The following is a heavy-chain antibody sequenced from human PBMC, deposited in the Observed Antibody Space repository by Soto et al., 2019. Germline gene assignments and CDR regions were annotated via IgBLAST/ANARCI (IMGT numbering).Heavy chain of an antibody. CDR3: ATDATQVDDFWSGYWTHSGSYFXY. V-gene: IGHV3-23*01. CDR1: GFTFSSYA. J-gene: IGHJ4*02. D-gene: IGHD3-3*01. CDR2: ISCSGGST. Sequence: PGGSLRLSCAASGFTFSSYAMSWVRQAPGKGLEGVSAISCSGGSTYYANSVKVRFTISRENSKNTLYLEMNSRIAEDTAVCYCATDATQVDDFWSGYWTHSGSYFXYWGQGTLVTVXS.